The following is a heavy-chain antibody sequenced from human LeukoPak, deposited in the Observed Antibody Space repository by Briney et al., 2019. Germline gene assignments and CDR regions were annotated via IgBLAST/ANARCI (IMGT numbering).Heavy chain of an antibody. CDR2: ISDNGDYT. V-gene: IGHV3-23*01. D-gene: IGHD6-19*01. J-gene: IGHJ4*02. Sequence: PGGSLRLSCAASGFTFNIYTMTWVRQAPGKGLEWVSIISDNGDYTYYADSVKGRFTISRDNSKNTLYLQMSSLRAEDTAIYYCAKSRGIYDNSGWRTFDYWGQGTLVTVSS. CDR3: AKSRGIYDNSGWRTFDY. CDR1: GFTFNIYT.